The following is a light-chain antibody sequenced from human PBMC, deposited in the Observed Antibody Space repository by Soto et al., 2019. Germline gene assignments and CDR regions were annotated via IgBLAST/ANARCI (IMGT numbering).Light chain of an antibody. CDR1: SSNIGAGYY. J-gene: IGLJ2*01. CDR3: QSYDSSLNGVV. V-gene: IGLV1-40*01. Sequence: QSVLTQPPSVSGAPGQRVTISCTGSSSNIGAGYYVHWYQQLPGTAPKLLIYGNSNRPSGVPDRFSGSKSGTSASLAITGRQAEDEADYYCQSYDSSLNGVVFGGGTKLTVL. CDR2: GNS.